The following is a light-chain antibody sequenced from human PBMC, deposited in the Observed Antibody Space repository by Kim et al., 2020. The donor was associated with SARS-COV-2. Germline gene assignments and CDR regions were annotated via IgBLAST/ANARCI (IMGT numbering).Light chain of an antibody. Sequence: SASVRDRVTITCKASQDISNYLNWYQQKPGKAPKLLIYDASNLETGIPSRFSGSGSGTDFTFTISSLQPEDIATYYCQQYDNLPAFGGGTKVEIK. CDR3: QQYDNLPA. CDR1: QDISNY. CDR2: DAS. V-gene: IGKV1-33*01. J-gene: IGKJ4*01.